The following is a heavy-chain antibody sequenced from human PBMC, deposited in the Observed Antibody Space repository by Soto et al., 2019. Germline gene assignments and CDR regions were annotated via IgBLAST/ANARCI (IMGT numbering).Heavy chain of an antibody. CDR3: ARANRYCSSTSCYLSYYYYYYMDV. V-gene: IGHV4-34*01. CDR1: GGSFSGYY. Sequence: SETLSLTCAVYGGSFSGYYWSWIRQPPGKGLEWIGEINHSGSTNYNPSLKSRVTISVDTSKNQFSLKLSSVTAADTAVYYCARANRYCSSTSCYLSYYYYYYMDVWGQGTMVNVSS. J-gene: IGHJ6*03. D-gene: IGHD2-2*01. CDR2: INHSGST.